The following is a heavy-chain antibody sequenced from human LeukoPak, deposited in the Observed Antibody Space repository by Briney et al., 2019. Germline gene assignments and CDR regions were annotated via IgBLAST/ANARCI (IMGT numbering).Heavy chain of an antibody. D-gene: IGHD3-3*01. CDR3: AIVFKYYDFVDY. J-gene: IGHJ4*02. CDR1: GFTFSDYY. V-gene: IGHV3-11*04. Sequence: GGSLRLSCAASGFTFSDYYMSWIRQAPGKGLEWVSYISSSGSTIYYADSVKGRFTISRDNAKNSLYLQMNSLRAEDAAVYYCAIVFKYYDFVDYWGQGTLVTVSS. CDR2: ISSSGSTI.